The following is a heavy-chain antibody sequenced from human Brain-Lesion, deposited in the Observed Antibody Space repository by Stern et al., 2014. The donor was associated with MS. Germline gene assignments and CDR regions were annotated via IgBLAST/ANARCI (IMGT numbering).Heavy chain of an antibody. J-gene: IGHJ6*02. Sequence: VHLVASGAEVKKPGASVKVSCKTSGYIFTGYYIHWVRQAPGQGLEWMAWINPNTGGTKHAQKFQGRVTMSRDTSISTAYVELSSLTSDDTAVYYCARDQRGITIFGVVTDYYYLGMDVWGQGTTVTVSS. D-gene: IGHD3-3*01. CDR1: GYIFTGYY. V-gene: IGHV1-2*02. CDR3: ARDQRGITIFGVVTDYYYLGMDV. CDR2: INPNTGGT.